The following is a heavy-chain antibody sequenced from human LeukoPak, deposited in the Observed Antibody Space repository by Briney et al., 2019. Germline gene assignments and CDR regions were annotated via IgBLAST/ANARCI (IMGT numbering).Heavy chain of an antibody. D-gene: IGHD3-9*01. CDR2: IYHSGST. J-gene: IGHJ4*02. CDR1: GYSISSGYY. V-gene: IGHV4-38-2*02. CDR3: ARVGRYDILTGYAEGGAYFDY. Sequence: PSETLSLTCTVSGYSISSGYYWGWIRQPPGEGLEWIGSIYHSGSTYYNPPLKSRVTISVDTPKNQFSLKLSSVTAADTAVYYCARVGRYDILTGYAEGGAYFDYWGPGTLVTVSS.